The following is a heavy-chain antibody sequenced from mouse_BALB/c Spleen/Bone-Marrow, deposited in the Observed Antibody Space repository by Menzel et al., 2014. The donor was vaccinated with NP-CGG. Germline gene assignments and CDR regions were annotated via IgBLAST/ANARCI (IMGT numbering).Heavy chain of an antibody. V-gene: IGHV14-3*02. CDR3: ANYYYGSSLFAY. CDR1: GFNIKDTY. J-gene: IGHJ3*01. D-gene: IGHD1-1*01. Sequence: EVQRVESGAELVKPGASVKLSCTASGFNIKDTYMHWVKQRPEQGLEWIGRIDPANGNTKYDPKFQGKATITADTSSNTAYLQLSSLTSEDTAVYYCANYYYGSSLFAYWGQETLVTVSA. CDR2: IDPANGNT.